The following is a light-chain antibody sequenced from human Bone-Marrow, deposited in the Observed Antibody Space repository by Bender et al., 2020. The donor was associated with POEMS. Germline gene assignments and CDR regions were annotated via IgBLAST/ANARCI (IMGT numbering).Light chain of an antibody. V-gene: IGLV2-14*02. Sequence: QSALTQPASVSGSPGQSITISCTGTSSDVGSYNLVSWYQHHPGTAPKLMIYDVLNRPSGVSNRFSGSKSGNTASPTISGLQAEDEADYYCAAWEDSLNGWVFGGGTKLTVL. J-gene: IGLJ3*02. CDR2: DVL. CDR1: SSDVGSYNL. CDR3: AAWEDSLNGWV.